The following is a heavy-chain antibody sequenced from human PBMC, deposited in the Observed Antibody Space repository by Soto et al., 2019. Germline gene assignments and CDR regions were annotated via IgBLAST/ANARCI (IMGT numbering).Heavy chain of an antibody. V-gene: IGHV1-69*13. CDR2: IIPIFGTA. CDR1: GYTFTGYY. J-gene: IGHJ4*02. D-gene: IGHD3-3*01. Sequence: ASVKVSCKASGYTFTGYYMHWGRQAPGQGLEWMGGIIPIFGTANYAQKFQGRVTITADESTSTAYMELSSLRSEDTAVYYCARGRDVLRFLEWSVCFDYWGQGTLVTVSS. CDR3: ARGRDVLRFLEWSVCFDY.